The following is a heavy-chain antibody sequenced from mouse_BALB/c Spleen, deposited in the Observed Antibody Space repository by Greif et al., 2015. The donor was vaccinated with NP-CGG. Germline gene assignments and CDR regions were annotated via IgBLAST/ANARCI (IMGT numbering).Heavy chain of an antibody. J-gene: IGHJ4*01. V-gene: IGHV14-3*02. CDR3: ARGYGNYYYAMDY. CDR1: GFNIKDTY. CDR2: IDPANGNT. D-gene: IGHD2-1*01. Sequence: EVQLQQSGAELVKPGASVKLSCTASGFNIKDTYMHWVKQRPERGLEWIGRIDPANGNTKYDPKFQGKATITADTSSNTAYLQLSSLTSEDTAVYYCARGYGNYYYAMDYWGQGTSVTVSS.